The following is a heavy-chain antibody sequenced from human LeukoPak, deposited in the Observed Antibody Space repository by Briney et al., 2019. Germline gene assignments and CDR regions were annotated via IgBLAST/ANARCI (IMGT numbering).Heavy chain of an antibody. Sequence: PGGSLRLSCAASGFTFDDYAMHWVRQAPGKGLEWVSGISWNSGSIGYADSVKGRFTISRDNAKNSLYLQMNSLRAEDTAVYYCARDSYNNVDYWGQGTLVTVSS. CDR1: GFTFDDYA. CDR2: ISWNSGSI. D-gene: IGHD5-24*01. J-gene: IGHJ4*02. V-gene: IGHV3-9*01. CDR3: ARDSYNNVDY.